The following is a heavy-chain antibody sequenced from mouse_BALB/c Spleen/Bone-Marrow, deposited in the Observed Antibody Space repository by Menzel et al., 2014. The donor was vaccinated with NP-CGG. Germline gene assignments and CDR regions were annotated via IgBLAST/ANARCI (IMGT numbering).Heavy chain of an antibody. CDR2: INPDSSTI. Sequence: EVMLVESGGGLVQPGGSLRPSCAASGFDFSRYWMTWVRQAPGKGLEWIGEINPDSSTINYTPSLKDKFIISRDNAKNTLYLQMSKVRSEDTALYYCAKNYYYGYVAYWGQGTLVTVSA. D-gene: IGHD1-2*01. J-gene: IGHJ3*01. CDR3: AKNYYYGYVAY. V-gene: IGHV4-1*02. CDR1: GFDFSRYW.